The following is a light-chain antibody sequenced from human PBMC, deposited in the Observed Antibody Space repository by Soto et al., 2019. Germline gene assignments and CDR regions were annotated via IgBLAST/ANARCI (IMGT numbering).Light chain of an antibody. CDR3: QQYCSSPIT. Sequence: EIVLTQSPGTLSLSPGERATLSCRASQSVSSSCLGWYQQKPGQAPRLLIYDAYSRVTGSPDRFSGSGSGTDFTLTISRLETEDFAVYYCQQYCSSPITFGQGTRLEIK. CDR1: QSVSSSC. CDR2: DAY. J-gene: IGKJ5*01. V-gene: IGKV3-20*01.